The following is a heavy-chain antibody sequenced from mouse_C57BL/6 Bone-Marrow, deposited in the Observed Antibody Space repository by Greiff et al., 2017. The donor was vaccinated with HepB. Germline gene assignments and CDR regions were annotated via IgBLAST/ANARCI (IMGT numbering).Heavy chain of an antibody. CDR2: IYPRDGST. D-gene: IGHD2-5*01. Sequence: VQLQESGPELVKPGASVKLSCKASGYTFTSYDINWVKQRPGQGLEWIGWIYPRDGSTTYNEKFKGKATLTVDTSSSTAYMELHSLTSEDSAVYFCARSYYSILYWYFDVWGTGTTVTVSS. CDR1: GYTFTSYD. CDR3: ARSYYSILYWYFDV. J-gene: IGHJ1*03. V-gene: IGHV1-85*01.